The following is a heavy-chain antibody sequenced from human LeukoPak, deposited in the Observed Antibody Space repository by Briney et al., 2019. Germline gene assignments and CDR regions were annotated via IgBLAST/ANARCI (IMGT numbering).Heavy chain of an antibody. CDR2: MYYSGGT. CDR1: GGSINSYY. J-gene: IGHJ4*02. CDR3: TRRCKDAYTLYCFDY. D-gene: IGHD5-24*01. Sequence: PSETLSLTCTVSGGSINSYYWSWIPQPPGKGLEWIGHMYYSGGTNYNPSLKSRVTISVDTSKNQFSLKLSSVTAADTAVYYCTRRCKDAYTLYCFDYWGQGTLVTASS. V-gene: IGHV4-59*01.